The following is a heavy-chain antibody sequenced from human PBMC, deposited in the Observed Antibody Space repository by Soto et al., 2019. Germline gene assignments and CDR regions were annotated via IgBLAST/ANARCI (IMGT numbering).Heavy chain of an antibody. CDR3: ARGGAAARGGYYYYYYMDV. CDR2: INHSGST. J-gene: IGHJ6*03. D-gene: IGHD6-13*01. CDR1: GGSFSGYY. V-gene: IGHV4-34*01. Sequence: PSETLSLTCAVYGGSFSGYYWSWIRQPPGKGLEWIGEINHSGSTNYNPSLKSRVTISVDTSKNQFSLKLSSVTAADTAVYYCARGGAAARGGYYYYYYMDVWGKGTTVTVSS.